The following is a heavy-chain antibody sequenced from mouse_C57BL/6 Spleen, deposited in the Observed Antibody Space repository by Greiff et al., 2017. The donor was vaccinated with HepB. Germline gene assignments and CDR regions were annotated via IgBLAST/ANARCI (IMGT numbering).Heavy chain of an antibody. V-gene: IGHV1-64*01. Sequence: VKLMESGAELVKPGASVKLSCKASGYTFTSYWMHWVKQRPGQGLEWIGMIHPNSGSTNYNEKFKSKATLTVDKSSSTAYMQLSSLTSEDSAVYYCARRVDWYFDVWGTGTTVTVSS. J-gene: IGHJ1*03. CDR1: GYTFTSYW. CDR3: ARRVDWYFDV. CDR2: IHPNSGST. D-gene: IGHD1-1*02.